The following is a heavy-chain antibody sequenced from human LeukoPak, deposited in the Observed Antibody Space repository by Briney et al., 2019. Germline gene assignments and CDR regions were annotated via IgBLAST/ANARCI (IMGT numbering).Heavy chain of an antibody. D-gene: IGHD3-3*01. J-gene: IGHJ5*02. CDR1: GFTFSSYA. CDR2: ISGSGGST. Sequence: GGSLRLSCAASGFTFSSYAMSWVRQAPGKGLEWVSAISGSGGSTYYADSVKGRFTISRDNSKNTLYLQMNSLRAEDTAVYYCAKEGRDYYDFWSGSNEYNWFDPWGQGTLVTVSS. V-gene: IGHV3-23*01. CDR3: AKEGRDYYDFWSGSNEYNWFDP.